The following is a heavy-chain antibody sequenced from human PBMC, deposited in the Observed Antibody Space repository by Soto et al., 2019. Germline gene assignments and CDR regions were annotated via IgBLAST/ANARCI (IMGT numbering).Heavy chain of an antibody. Sequence: EVQLVESGGGLVQPGGSLRLSCVASGFTFSSYWMTWVRQAPGKGLEWVANIKHDGSDKYFVDSVKGRFTISRDNTKNSVYLQMNSLRAEDTAVYYCARGGVGHCRGGSCYPLDYWGQGTLVTVSS. D-gene: IGHD2-15*01. CDR1: GFTFSSYW. V-gene: IGHV3-7*01. CDR3: ARGGVGHCRGGSCYPLDY. J-gene: IGHJ4*02. CDR2: IKHDGSDK.